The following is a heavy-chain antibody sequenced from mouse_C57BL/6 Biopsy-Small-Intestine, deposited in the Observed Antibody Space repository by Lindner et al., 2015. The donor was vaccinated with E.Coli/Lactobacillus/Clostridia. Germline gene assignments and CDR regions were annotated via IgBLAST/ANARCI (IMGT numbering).Heavy chain of an antibody. CDR2: IYPSDGST. J-gene: IGHJ2*01. V-gene: IGHV1-85*01. Sequence: VQLQESGPELVKPGASVKLSCKASGYTFTRYDINWVKQRPGQGLEWIGWIYPSDGSTNYNEKFKGKATLTVDTSSSTAYMELHSLTSEDSAVYYCASLTGTKGYFDYWGQGTTLTVSS. CDR1: GYTFTRYD. CDR3: ASLTGTKGYFDY. D-gene: IGHD4-1*01.